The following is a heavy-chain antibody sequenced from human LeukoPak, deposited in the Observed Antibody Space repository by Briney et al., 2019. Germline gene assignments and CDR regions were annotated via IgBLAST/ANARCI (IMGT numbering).Heavy chain of an antibody. CDR3: ARGRVYGGFPHFDY. CDR2: IYYGGST. V-gene: IGHV4-59*01. D-gene: IGHD2/OR15-2a*01. Sequence: PSETLSLTCTIYGDSIGSYYWTWIRQPPGKELEWIGYIYYGGSTNYNPSLKSRVTISVDSSKNQFSLRVNSVTTADTALYFCARGRVYGGFPHFDYWGPGTLVTVSS. CDR1: GDSIGSYY. J-gene: IGHJ4*02.